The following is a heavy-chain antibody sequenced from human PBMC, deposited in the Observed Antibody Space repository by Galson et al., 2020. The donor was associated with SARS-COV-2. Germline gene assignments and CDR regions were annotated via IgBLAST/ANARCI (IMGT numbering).Heavy chain of an antibody. CDR1: GGSIGSYY. J-gene: IGHJ4*02. CDR2: VYSGGTT. CDR3: ARERGAYFDS. Sequence: SETLSPTCTVSGGSIGSYYWTWIRQPPGKGLEWLGYVYSGGTTNYNPSLTGRIVISVDKSKNQLSLKLSSVTAADTALYYGARERGAYFDSWGQGTQVTVSS. V-gene: IGHV4-59*01. D-gene: IGHD5-12*01.